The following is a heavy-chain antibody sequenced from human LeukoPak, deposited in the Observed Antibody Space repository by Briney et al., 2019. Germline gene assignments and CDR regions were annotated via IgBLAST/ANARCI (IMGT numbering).Heavy chain of an antibody. CDR3: AKDLDSSIPGDYYGMDV. V-gene: IGHV3-30*18. J-gene: IGHJ6*02. Sequence: PGGSLRLSCAASGFTFSSYGMHWVRQAPGKGLEWVAVISYDGSNKYYADSVKGRFTISRDNSKNTLYLQMSSLRVEDTAVYYCAKDLDSSIPGDYYGMDVWGQGTTVTVSS. CDR1: GFTFSSYG. CDR2: ISYDGSNK. D-gene: IGHD6-13*01.